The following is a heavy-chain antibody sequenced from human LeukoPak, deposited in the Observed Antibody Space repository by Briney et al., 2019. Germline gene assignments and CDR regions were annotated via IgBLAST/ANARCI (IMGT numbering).Heavy chain of an antibody. CDR2: STSSGSTK. D-gene: IGHD6-13*01. CDR1: GFTFSSYE. V-gene: IGHV3-48*03. CDR3: ARVQPDSSSWYGHAFDI. Sequence: GGSLRLSCAASGFTFSSYEMNWVRQAPGKGLEWVLYSTSSGSTKYYADSVKGRFTISRDNAKNSLFLQMSSLRAEDTAVYYCARVQPDSSSWYGHAFDIWGPGTLVTVSS. J-gene: IGHJ3*02.